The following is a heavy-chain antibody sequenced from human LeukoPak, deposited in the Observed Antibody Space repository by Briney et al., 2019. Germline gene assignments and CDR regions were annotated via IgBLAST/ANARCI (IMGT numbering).Heavy chain of an antibody. CDR1: GGSISSSIYY. Sequence: SETLSLTCTVSGGSISSSIYYWGWIRQPPGKGLEWIGSMSYSGSTYYNASLKSRVTISVDTSKNQFSLKLSSVTAADTAVYYCARSPGGALNWFDPWGQGTLVTVSS. D-gene: IGHD1-1*01. CDR2: MSYSGST. CDR3: ARSPGGALNWFDP. V-gene: IGHV4-39*01. J-gene: IGHJ5*02.